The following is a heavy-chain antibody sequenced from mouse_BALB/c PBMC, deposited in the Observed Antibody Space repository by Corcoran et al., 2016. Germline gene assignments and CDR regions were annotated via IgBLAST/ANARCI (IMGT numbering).Heavy chain of an antibody. CDR2: INTYTGEP. V-gene: IGHV9-3-1*01. Sequence: QIRLVKSGPEMKKPGETVKISCKASGSTLTNYGMTWVKQAPGKGFKWMGWINTYTGEPTYADDFKGRFAFSLETSASTAYLQINNLKNEDTATYFCAREPYSMDYWGQGTSVTVSS. J-gene: IGHJ4*01. CDR1: GSTLTNYG. CDR3: AREPYSMDY.